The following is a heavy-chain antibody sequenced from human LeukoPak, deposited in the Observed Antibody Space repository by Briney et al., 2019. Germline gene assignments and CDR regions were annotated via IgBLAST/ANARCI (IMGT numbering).Heavy chain of an antibody. CDR1: GFTFSSHW. J-gene: IGHJ4*02. CDR3: ARGGTVRPVTDY. V-gene: IGHV3-7*04. CDR2: IKQDGSEK. Sequence: GGSLRLSWAASGFTFSSHWMSWVRQAPGKGLEWVANIKQDGSEKYYVDSVKGRFTISRDNAKNSLYLQMNSLRAEDTAVYYCARGGTVRPVTDYWGQGTLVTVSS. D-gene: IGHD4-17*01.